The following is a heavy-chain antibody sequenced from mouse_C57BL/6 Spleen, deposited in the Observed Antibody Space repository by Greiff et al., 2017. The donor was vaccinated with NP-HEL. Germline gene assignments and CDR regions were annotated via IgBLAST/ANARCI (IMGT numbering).Heavy chain of an antibody. CDR3: ARVSNFYFDY. D-gene: IGHD4-1*01. V-gene: IGHV5-4*01. J-gene: IGHJ2*01. Sequence: EVQLQQSGGGLVKPGGSLKLSCAASGFTFSSYAMSWVRQTPEKRLEWVATISDGGSYTYYPDNVKGRFTISRDNAKNNLYLQMSHLKSEDTAMYYCARVSNFYFDYWGQGTTLTVSS. CDR1: GFTFSSYA. CDR2: ISDGGSYT.